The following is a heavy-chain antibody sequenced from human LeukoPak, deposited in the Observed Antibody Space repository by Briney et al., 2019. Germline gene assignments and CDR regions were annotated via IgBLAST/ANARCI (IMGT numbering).Heavy chain of an antibody. CDR1: GFTFSDYW. CDR2: IKNDGGTT. V-gene: IGHV3-74*01. CDR3: ARGVARGSGSTQGY. D-gene: IGHD3-10*01. J-gene: IGHJ4*02. Sequence: GGSLRLSCAASGFTFSDYWMHWDRQAPGKGLVWVSRIKNDGGTTNYADSVKGRFTISRDNAKNTLYLQLDSLRAEDTAIYYCARGVARGSGSTQGYWGQGTLVTVSS.